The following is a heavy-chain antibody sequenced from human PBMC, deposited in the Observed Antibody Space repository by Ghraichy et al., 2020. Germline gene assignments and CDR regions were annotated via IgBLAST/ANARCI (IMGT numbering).Heavy chain of an antibody. CDR3: ARTRTYCGGDCGYYFDY. V-gene: IGHV4-34*01. CDR2: INHSGST. J-gene: IGHJ4*02. D-gene: IGHD2-21*01. Sequence: SETLSLTCAVYGGSFSGYYWSWIRQPPGKGLEWIGEINHSGSTNHNPSLKSRVTISVDTSKNQFSLKLSSVTAADTAVYYCARTRTYCGGDCGYYFDYWGQGTLVTVSS. CDR1: GGSFSGYY.